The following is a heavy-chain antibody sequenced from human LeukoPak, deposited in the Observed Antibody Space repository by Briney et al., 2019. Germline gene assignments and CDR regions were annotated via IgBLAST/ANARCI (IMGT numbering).Heavy chain of an antibody. CDR2: ISSSGSYI. V-gene: IGHV3-48*02. D-gene: IGHD3-10*01. Sequence: GGSLTLSCEASGFTFSSYSMNWVRQAPAKGLAWVSYISSSGSYIYYADSVKGGFTISRDNAKNSLYLQMDSLRDEDTAVYYCERFAGEDYWGQGTLVTVSS. CDR3: ERFAGEDY. J-gene: IGHJ4*02. CDR1: GFTFSSYS.